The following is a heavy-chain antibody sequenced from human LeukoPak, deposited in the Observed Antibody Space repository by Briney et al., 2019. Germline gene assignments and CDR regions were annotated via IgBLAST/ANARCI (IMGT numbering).Heavy chain of an antibody. D-gene: IGHD3-10*01. Sequence: ASVKVSCKVSGYTLTELSMHWVRQAPGKGLEWMGGFDPEDGETIYAQKFQGRVTMTEDTSTDTAYMELSSLRSEDTAVYYCARVQERFGELLYNWFDPWXXXTLVTVSS. CDR2: FDPEDGET. V-gene: IGHV1-24*01. CDR1: GYTLTELS. CDR3: ARVQERFGELLYNWFDP. J-gene: IGHJ5*02.